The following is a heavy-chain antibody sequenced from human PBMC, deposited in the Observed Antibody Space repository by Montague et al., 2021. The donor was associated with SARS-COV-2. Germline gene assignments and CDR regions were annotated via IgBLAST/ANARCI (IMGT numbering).Heavy chain of an antibody. D-gene: IGHD6-13*01. J-gene: IGHJ4*02. CDR2: IYYSGST. CDR3: ARSYSRSGQNDF. V-gene: IGHV4-39*01. Sequence: SETLSLTCTVSGGSISSSSYYWGWIRQPPGKGLEWIGSIYYSGSTYYNPSLKSRVTISVDTSKNQFSLKLSSVTAADTAVYYCARSYSRSGQNDFWGQGTLVTVSS. CDR1: GGSISSSSYY.